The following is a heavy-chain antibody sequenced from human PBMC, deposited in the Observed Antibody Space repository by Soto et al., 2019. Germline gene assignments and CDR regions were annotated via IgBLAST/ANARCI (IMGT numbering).Heavy chain of an antibody. V-gene: IGHV4-31*03. J-gene: IGHJ4*02. CDR1: GGSITNPAYY. D-gene: IGHD3-10*01. CDR2: IYYSGST. Sequence: QVQLQESGPGLVKPSQTLSLTCTVSGGSITNPAYYWSWIRQHPGKGLAWIGYIYYSGSTYYNPSLQSRLPLSVDTSKNQFSLRLNSVTAADTAVYYCTRVKKGLWFGDHWGQGALVTVSS. CDR3: TRVKKGLWFGDH.